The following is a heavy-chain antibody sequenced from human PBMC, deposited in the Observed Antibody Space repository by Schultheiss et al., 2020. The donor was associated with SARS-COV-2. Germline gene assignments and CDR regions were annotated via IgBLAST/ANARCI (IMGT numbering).Heavy chain of an antibody. CDR1: GFAFSCYV. V-gene: IGHV3-30*18. CDR3: AKGYSSGWAYYYYYGMDV. CDR2: ISFDGSNE. Sequence: GESLKISCTASGFAFSCYVMYWVRQAPGKGLEWVALISFDGSNEYYADSVKGRFTISRDNSKNSLYLQMNSLRAEDTAVYYCAKGYSSGWAYYYYYGMDVWGQGTTVTVSS. J-gene: IGHJ6*02. D-gene: IGHD6-19*01.